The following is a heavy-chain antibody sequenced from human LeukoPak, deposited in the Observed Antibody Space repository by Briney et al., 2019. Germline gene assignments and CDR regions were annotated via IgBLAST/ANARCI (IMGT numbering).Heavy chain of an antibody. D-gene: IGHD6-6*01. CDR3: ARSDSSSTFYYYYYMDV. CDR2: INPNSGGT. V-gene: IGHV1-2*02. CDR1: GYTFTGYY. J-gene: IGHJ6*03. Sequence: ASVKVSCKASGYTFTGYYMYWVRQAPGQGLEWMGWINPNSGGTNYAQKFQGRVTMTRDTSISTAYMELSRLRSDDTAVYYCARSDSSSTFYYYYYMDVWGKGTTVTVSS.